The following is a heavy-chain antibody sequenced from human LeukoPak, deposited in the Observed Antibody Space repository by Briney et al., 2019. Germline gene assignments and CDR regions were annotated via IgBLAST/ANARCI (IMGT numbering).Heavy chain of an antibody. CDR3: ARDNTYYYDSSGYYSNWFDP. J-gene: IGHJ5*02. D-gene: IGHD3-22*01. CDR1: GGSFSGYY. Sequence: PSETLSLTCAVYGGSFSGYYWSWIRQPPGKGLEWIGDINHSGSTNYNPSLKSRVTISVDTSKNQFSLKLSSVTAADTAVYYCARDNTYYYDSSGYYSNWFDPWGQGTLVTVSS. V-gene: IGHV4-34*01. CDR2: INHSGST.